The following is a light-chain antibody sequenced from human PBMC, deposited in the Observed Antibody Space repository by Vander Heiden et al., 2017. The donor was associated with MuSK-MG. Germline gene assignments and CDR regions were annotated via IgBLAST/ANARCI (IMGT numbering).Light chain of an antibody. CDR3: QQTDNASNT. CDR1: QGISSY. CDR2: SVS. V-gene: IGKV1-27*01. Sequence: DIQLTQSPPSLSASVGHTVTSACRVSQGISSYLNWYRQKPGKVPKLLIYSVSNWQSGVPSRFSGSGSGTDFTLTISSLQPEDVATYYGQQTDNASNTFGGGTKLEIK. J-gene: IGKJ4*01.